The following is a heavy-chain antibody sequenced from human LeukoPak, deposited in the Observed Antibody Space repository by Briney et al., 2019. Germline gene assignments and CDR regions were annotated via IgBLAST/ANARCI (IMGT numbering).Heavy chain of an antibody. J-gene: IGHJ6*03. V-gene: IGHV3-7*01. CDR3: AKDWSRVTAKNYYYYMDV. D-gene: IGHD4-11*01. Sequence: GGSLRLSCAASGFTFSSYWMSWVRQAPGKGLEWVANIKQDGSEKYYVDSVKGRFTISRDNAKNSLYLQMNSLRAEDTAVYYCAKDWSRVTAKNYYYYMDVWGKGTTVTVSS. CDR1: GFTFSSYW. CDR2: IKQDGSEK.